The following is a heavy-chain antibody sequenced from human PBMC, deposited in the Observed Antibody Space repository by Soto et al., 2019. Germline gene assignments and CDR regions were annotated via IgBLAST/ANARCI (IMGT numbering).Heavy chain of an antibody. V-gene: IGHV1-2*04. J-gene: IGHJ5*02. CDR2: INPNSGGT. CDR1: GYTFTGYY. D-gene: IGHD2-2*02. Sequence: ASVKVSCKASGYTFTGYYMHCVRQAPGQGLEWMGWINPNSGGTNYAQKFQGWVTMTRDTSISTAYMELSRLRSDDTAVYYRARGDIVVVPAAIQDWFDPWGQGTLVTVSS. CDR3: ARGDIVVVPAAIQDWFDP.